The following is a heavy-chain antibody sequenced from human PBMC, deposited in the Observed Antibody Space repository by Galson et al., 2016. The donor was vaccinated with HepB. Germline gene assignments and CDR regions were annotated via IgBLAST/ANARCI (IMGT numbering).Heavy chain of an antibody. J-gene: IGHJ4*02. Sequence: SLRLSCAASGFTLSNAWMNWVRQAPGKGLEWVGLIKPKTDGGTTDYAAPVKGRFTISRDDSKNTLYMQMNSLKNEDTAWYYGITGGLWGRGTLVTVSS. D-gene: IGHD3-16*01. CDR3: ITGGL. CDR2: IKPKTDGGTT. V-gene: IGHV3-15*07. CDR1: GFTLSNAW.